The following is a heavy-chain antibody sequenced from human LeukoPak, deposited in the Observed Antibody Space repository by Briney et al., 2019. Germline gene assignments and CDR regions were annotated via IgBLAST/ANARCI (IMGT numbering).Heavy chain of an antibody. CDR2: IYYSGST. Sequence: SETLSLTCTVSGGSISSYYWSWIRQPPGEGLEWIGYIYYSGSTNYNPSLKSRVTISVDTSKNQFSLKLSSVTAADTAVYYCARDRVASYGMDVWGQGTTVTVSS. V-gene: IGHV4-59*01. D-gene: IGHD5-12*01. J-gene: IGHJ6*02. CDR1: GGSISSYY. CDR3: ARDRVASYGMDV.